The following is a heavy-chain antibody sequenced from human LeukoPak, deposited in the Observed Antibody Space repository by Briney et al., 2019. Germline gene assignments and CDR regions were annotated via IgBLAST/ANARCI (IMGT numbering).Heavy chain of an antibody. Sequence: GGSLRLSCAASGFTFSSYAMSWVRHAPGKWLEWVSAISGSGGSTYYADSVKGRFTISRDNSKNTLYLQMNSLRAEDTAVYYCAKDIASGSIFGVVIVGYFDYWGQGTLVTVSS. CDR3: AKDIASGSIFGVVIVGYFDY. CDR2: ISGSGGST. V-gene: IGHV3-23*01. D-gene: IGHD3-3*01. CDR1: GFTFSSYA. J-gene: IGHJ4*02.